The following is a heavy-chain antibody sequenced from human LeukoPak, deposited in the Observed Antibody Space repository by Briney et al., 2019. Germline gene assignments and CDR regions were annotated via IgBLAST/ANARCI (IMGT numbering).Heavy chain of an antibody. J-gene: IGHJ4*02. CDR3: ARTYSGRSYYFDC. CDR1: GGSISSFH. CDR2: IYDSGST. V-gene: IGHV4-59*01. D-gene: IGHD1-26*01. Sequence: KPSEALSLTCTVSGGSISSFHWSWLRQPPGKGLEHIGNIYDSGSTYYNPSLKSRVTISVDTSKNQFSLKLSSVTAADTAVYYCARTYSGRSYYFDCWGQGTLVTVSS.